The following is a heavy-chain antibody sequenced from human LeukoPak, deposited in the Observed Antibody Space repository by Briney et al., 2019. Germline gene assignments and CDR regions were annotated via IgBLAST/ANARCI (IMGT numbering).Heavy chain of an antibody. J-gene: IGHJ3*02. CDR1: GGSISSYY. D-gene: IGHD3-22*01. CDR3: ARVSGITMIVVVQSDGFDI. V-gene: IGHV4-39*01. CDR2: IYYSGST. Sequence: SETLSLTCTVSGGSISSYYWGWIRQPPGEGLEWIGSIYYSGSTYYNPSLKSRVTISVDTSKNQFSLELSSVTAADTAVYYCARVSGITMIVVVQSDGFDIWGQGTMVSVSS.